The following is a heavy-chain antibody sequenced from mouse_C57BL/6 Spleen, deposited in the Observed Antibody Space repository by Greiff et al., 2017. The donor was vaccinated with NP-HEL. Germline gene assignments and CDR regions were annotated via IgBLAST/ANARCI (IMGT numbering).Heavy chain of an antibody. V-gene: IGHV1-81*01. CDR2: IYPRSGNT. CDR1: GYTFTSYG. CDR3: ARFIGSSYFDY. D-gene: IGHD1-1*01. Sequence: QVQLKQSGAELARPGASVKLSCKASGYTFTSYGISWVKQRTGQGLECIGEIYPRSGNTYYNEKFKGKATLTGDKSSSTAYMELRSLTSEDSAVYFCARFIGSSYFDYWGQGTTLTVSS. J-gene: IGHJ2*01.